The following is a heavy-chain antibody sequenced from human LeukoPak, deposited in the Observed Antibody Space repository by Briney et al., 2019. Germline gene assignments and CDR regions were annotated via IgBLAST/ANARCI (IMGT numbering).Heavy chain of an antibody. CDR3: AKVDYYDSSGYLGSIGY. CDR1: GFTFSSCA. J-gene: IGHJ4*02. CDR2: IRRSDGRT. Sequence: GGSLRLSCAASGFTFSSCAMNWVRQAPGKGLEWLTVIRRSDGRTDYADSVKGRFTISRDNSINTLFLQMNSLRAEDTAVYYCAKVDYYDSSGYLGSIGYWGQGTLVTVSS. V-gene: IGHV3-23*01. D-gene: IGHD3-22*01.